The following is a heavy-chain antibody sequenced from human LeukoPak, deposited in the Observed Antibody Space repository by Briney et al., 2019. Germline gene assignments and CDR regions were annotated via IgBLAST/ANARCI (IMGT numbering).Heavy chain of an antibody. Sequence: GGSLRLSCAASGFTFSSYAMSWVRQAPGKGLEWVSAISGSGGSTYYADSVKGRFTISRDNSKNTLYLHMNSLRAGDTAVYYCAKGDSIAFTYYFDYWGQGSLVTVSS. CDR3: AKGDSIAFTYYFDY. CDR2: ISGSGGST. V-gene: IGHV3-23*01. J-gene: IGHJ4*02. D-gene: IGHD2/OR15-2a*01. CDR1: GFTFSSYA.